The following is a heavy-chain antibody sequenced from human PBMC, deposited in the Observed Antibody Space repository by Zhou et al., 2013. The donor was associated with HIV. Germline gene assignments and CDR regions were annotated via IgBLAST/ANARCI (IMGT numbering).Heavy chain of an antibody. D-gene: IGHD6-19*01. CDR3: TRTAHTSAYHY. CDR1: AGAFNSSA. CDR2: IIPLLGIV. J-gene: IGHJ4*02. Sequence: QVQLVQSGAEVKKPGSSVKVSCKASAGAFNSSAFSWVRQAPGQGLEWMGRIIPLLGIVDYAQKFQGRVTITADKSTTTAYMELSSLRSEDTAVYYCTRTAHTSAYHYWGQGALVTVS. V-gene: IGHV1-69*04.